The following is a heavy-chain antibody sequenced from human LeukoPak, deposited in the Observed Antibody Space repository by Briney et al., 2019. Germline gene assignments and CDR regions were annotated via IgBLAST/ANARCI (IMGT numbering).Heavy chain of an antibody. V-gene: IGHV3-30-3*01. CDR2: ISYDGSNK. CDR1: GFTFSSYA. CDR3: ARDRRGYSYNRGFDY. J-gene: IGHJ4*02. D-gene: IGHD5-18*01. Sequence: RTGGSLRLSCAASGFTFSSYAMHWVRQAPGKGLEWVAVISYDGSNKYYADSVKGRFTISRDNSKNTLYLQMNSLRAEDTAVYYCARDRRGYSYNRGFDYWGQGTLVTVSS.